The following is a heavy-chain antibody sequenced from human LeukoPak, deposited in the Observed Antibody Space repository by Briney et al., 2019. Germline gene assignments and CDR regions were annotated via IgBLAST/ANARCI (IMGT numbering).Heavy chain of an antibody. D-gene: IGHD2-8*01. Sequence: GGSLRLSCAASGFTFSSYSMNWVRQAPGKGLEWVSSISSSSSYIYYADSVKGRFTICRDNAKNSLYLQMNSLRAEDTAVYYCARGEYCTNGVCYTWGFDAFDIWGQGTMVTVSS. J-gene: IGHJ3*02. CDR2: ISSSSSYI. CDR3: ARGEYCTNGVCYTWGFDAFDI. V-gene: IGHV3-21*01. CDR1: GFTFSSYS.